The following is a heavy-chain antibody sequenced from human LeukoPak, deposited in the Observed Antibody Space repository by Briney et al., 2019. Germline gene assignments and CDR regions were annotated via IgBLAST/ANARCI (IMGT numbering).Heavy chain of an antibody. CDR2: IYPGDSDT. Sequence: GESLKISCKGSGYSFTSYWIGWVRQMPGKGLEWMGIIYPGDSDTRYSPSFQGQVTISADKSISTAYLQWSSLKASDTAMYYCARPLLGYCSGGSCYVPWGQGTLVTVSP. D-gene: IGHD2-15*01. V-gene: IGHV5-51*01. CDR1: GYSFTSYW. CDR3: ARPLLGYCSGGSCYVP. J-gene: IGHJ4*02.